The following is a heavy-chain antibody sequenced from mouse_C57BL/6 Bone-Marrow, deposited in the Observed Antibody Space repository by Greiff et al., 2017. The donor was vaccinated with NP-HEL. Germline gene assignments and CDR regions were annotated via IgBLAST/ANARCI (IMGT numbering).Heavy chain of an antibody. J-gene: IGHJ4*01. CDR1: GFNIKNTY. CDR3: ASDGYHFYYAMDY. D-gene: IGHD2-3*01. V-gene: IGHV14-3*01. CDR2: IDPANGNT. Sequence: EVMLVESVAELVRPGASVKLSCTASGFNIKNTYMHWVKQRPEQGLEWIGRIDPANGNTKYAPKFQGKATITADTSSNTAYLQLSSLTSEDTAIYYCASDGYHFYYAMDYWGQGTSVTVSS.